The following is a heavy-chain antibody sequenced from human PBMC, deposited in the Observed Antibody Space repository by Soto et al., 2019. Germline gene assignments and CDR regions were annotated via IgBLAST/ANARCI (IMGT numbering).Heavy chain of an antibody. CDR2: ISASGGST. J-gene: IGHJ3*02. CDR3: AKADVPIVATGYDAFDI. Sequence: GGSLRLSCAASGFTFSSYAMSWVRQAPGKGLVWVSAISASGGSTYYAESVKGRFTISRDNSKNTLYLQMNSLRAEDTAVYYCAKADVPIVATGYDAFDIWGQGTMVTV. V-gene: IGHV3-23*01. D-gene: IGHD5-12*01. CDR1: GFTFSSYA.